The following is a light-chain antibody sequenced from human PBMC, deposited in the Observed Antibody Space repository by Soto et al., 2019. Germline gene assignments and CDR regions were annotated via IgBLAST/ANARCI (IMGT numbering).Light chain of an antibody. CDR1: QSVSSTY. J-gene: IGKJ5*01. Sequence: EIAWTQSPGTMSLSPGETATLSCRASQSVSSTYLAWYQQKPGQAPRLLIYGTSSRATGIPDMFSGRGVGPDFTLTITRLEAEDVAVYYCQQSDTFGQGTRLEI. CDR3: QQSDT. V-gene: IGKV3-20*01. CDR2: GTS.